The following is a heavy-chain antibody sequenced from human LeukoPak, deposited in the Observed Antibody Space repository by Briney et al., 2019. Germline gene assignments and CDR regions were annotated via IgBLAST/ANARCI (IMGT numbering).Heavy chain of an antibody. J-gene: IGHJ4*02. V-gene: IGHV1-8*01. CDR1: GYTFTSYD. Sequence: ASVKVSCKASGYTFTSYDINWVRQATGQGLEWMGWMNPNSGNTGYAQKFQGRVTMTRNTSISTAYMELSSLRSEDTAVYYCARARGTATVEGAWGQGTLVTVSS. D-gene: IGHD5-18*01. CDR2: MNPNSGNT. CDR3: ARARGTATVEGA.